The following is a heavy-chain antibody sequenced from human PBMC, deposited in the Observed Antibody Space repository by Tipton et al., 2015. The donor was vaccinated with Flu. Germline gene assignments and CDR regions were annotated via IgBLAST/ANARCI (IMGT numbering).Heavy chain of an antibody. V-gene: IGHV3-64*01. CDR1: GFTFSSYA. Sequence: SLRLSCAASGFTFSSYAMHWVRRAPGMGLEFVSAISSNGDNTYYANSVKGRFTISRDNSKNTLYLQMGSLRTEDMAVYYCARGDSSGSLLDPWGQGTLVTVSS. CDR3: ARGDSSGSLLDP. J-gene: IGHJ5*02. D-gene: IGHD3-22*01. CDR2: ISSNGDNT.